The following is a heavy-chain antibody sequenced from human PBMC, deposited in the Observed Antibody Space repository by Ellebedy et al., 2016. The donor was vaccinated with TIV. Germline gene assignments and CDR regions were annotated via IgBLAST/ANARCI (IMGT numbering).Heavy chain of an antibody. J-gene: IGHJ4*02. D-gene: IGHD1-14*01. CDR1: GFTFSSYA. V-gene: IGHV3-23*01. CDR2: ISHTGSRT. Sequence: GESLKISCAASGFTFSSYAMSWVRQAPGKGLEWVSTISHTGSRTYYADSVEGRFTISRDTSKKTLYLQMNSLRAEDTAIYYCARGKSGTYIHHAFDYWGQGTLVIVSS. CDR3: ARGKSGTYIHHAFDY.